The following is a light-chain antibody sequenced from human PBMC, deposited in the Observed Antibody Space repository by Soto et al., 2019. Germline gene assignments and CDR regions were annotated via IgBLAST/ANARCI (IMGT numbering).Light chain of an antibody. CDR1: QGISSY. V-gene: IGKV1-8*01. CDR2: AAS. CDR3: QLSDSTWT. J-gene: IGKJ1*01. Sequence: AIRMTQSPSSVSASTGDRVTITCRASQGISSYLAWYQQKPGKAPKLLIYAASSLQSGVPSRFSGSGSGTDFTLTISSLQPEDFATYYCQLSDSTWTFGQGTKVDI.